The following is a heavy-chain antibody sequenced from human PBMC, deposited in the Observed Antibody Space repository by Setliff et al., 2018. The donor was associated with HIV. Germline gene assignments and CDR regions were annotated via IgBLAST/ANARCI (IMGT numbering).Heavy chain of an antibody. Sequence: PSETLSLTCTVSSYSITSGRFWGWIRQPPGMGLEWIGSIYDSGTTYYNPSLQSRVTISIDTSKNQFSLKLSSVTAADTAVYYCATGEWREENYFDYWGQGTLVTVSS. CDR1: SYSITSGRF. CDR2: IYDSGTT. V-gene: IGHV4-38-2*02. CDR3: ATGEWREENYFDY. D-gene: IGHD3-10*01. J-gene: IGHJ4*02.